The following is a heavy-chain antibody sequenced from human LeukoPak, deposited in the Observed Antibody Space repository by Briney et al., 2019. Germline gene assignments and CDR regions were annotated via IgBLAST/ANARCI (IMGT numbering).Heavy chain of an antibody. J-gene: IGHJ4*02. CDR1: GGSFSGYY. CDR2: INHSGST. CDR3: ASRYYYGSGRRYYFDY. V-gene: IGHV4-34*01. Sequence: SETLSLTCAVYGGSFSGYYWSWIRQPPGKGLEWIGEINHSGSTTYNPSLKSRVTISVDTSKNQFSLKLSSVTAADTAVYYCASRYYYGSGRRYYFDYWGQGTLVTVSS. D-gene: IGHD3-10*01.